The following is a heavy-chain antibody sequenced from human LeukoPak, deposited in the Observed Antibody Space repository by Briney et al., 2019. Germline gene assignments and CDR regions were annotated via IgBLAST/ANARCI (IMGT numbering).Heavy chain of an antibody. CDR2: MNPNSGNT. D-gene: IGHD3-16*02. CDR3: ARGFMITFGGVIVIFRD. CDR1: GYTFTSYD. J-gene: IGHJ4*02. V-gene: IGHV1-8*01. Sequence: ASVKVSCKASGYTFTSYDINWVRQATGQGLEWMGWMNPNSGNTGYAQKFQGRVTMTRNTSISTAYMELSSLRSEDTAVYYCARGFMITFGGVIVIFRDWGQGTLVTVSS.